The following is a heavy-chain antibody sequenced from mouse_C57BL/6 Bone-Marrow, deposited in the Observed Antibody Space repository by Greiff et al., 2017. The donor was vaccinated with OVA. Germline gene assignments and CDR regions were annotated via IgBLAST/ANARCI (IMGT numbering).Heavy chain of an antibody. CDR2: ISDGGSYT. D-gene: IGHD1-1*01. J-gene: IGHJ2*01. V-gene: IGHV5-4*01. Sequence: EVQLVEPWGGLVKPGGSLKLSCAASGFTFSSYAMSWVRQTPEKRLEWVATISDGGSYTYYPDNVKGRFTISRDNAKNNLYLQMSHLKSEDTAMYYCARDPYYGSSPFDYWGQGTTLTVSS. CDR1: GFTFSSYA. CDR3: ARDPYYGSSPFDY.